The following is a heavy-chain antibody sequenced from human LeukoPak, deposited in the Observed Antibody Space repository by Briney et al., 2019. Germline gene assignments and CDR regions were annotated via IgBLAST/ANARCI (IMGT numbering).Heavy chain of an antibody. CDR3: ARFGYYDSSGYYFDY. J-gene: IGHJ4*02. Sequence: SQTLSLTCTVSGGSISSTSYYWDWIRQPPGKGLEWIGSIYTSGSTNYNPSLKSRVTISVDTSKNQFSLKLSSVTAADTAVYYCARFGYYDSSGYYFDYWGQGTLVTVSS. D-gene: IGHD3-22*01. CDR2: IYTSGST. CDR1: GGSISSTSYY. V-gene: IGHV4-61*02.